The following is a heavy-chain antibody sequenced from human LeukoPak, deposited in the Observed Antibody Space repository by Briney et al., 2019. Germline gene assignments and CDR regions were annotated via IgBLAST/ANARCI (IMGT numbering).Heavy chain of an antibody. Sequence: WETLSHIYTVSWRSNSKRTYLGLDPPPPPEKTGEGWGSIYYSGSTYYNASLKSRVTISADTSKNQFSLKLSSVTAADTAVYYCARPLSGSSSWHGDAFDIWGQGTMVTVSS. V-gene: IGHV4-39*01. CDR2: IYYSGST. J-gene: IGHJ3*02. CDR3: ARPLSGSSSWHGDAFDI. D-gene: IGHD6-13*01. CDR1: WRSNSKRTY.